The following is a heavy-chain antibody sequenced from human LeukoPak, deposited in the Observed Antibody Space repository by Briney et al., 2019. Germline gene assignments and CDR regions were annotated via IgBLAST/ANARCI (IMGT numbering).Heavy chain of an antibody. CDR1: GGSISTYY. Sequence: SETLSLTCTVSGGSISTYYWSWIRQPPGKGLEWIGYIYYTGSTNHNPSLQSRVTISVDTSKNQFSLKLSSVTAADTAIYYCAKHYMGSSYNRGLDYWGQGTLVTVSS. V-gene: IGHV4-59*08. CDR3: AKHYMGSSYNRGLDY. D-gene: IGHD3-10*01. CDR2: IYYTGST. J-gene: IGHJ4*02.